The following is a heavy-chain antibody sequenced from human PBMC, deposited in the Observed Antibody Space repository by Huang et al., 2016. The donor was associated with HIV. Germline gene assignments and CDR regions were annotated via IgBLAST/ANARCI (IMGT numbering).Heavy chain of an antibody. CDR3: VIMDDYFDY. J-gene: IGHJ4*02. CDR2: IGGNSGDI. D-gene: IGHD2-8*01. CDR1: GFAFFQYA. Sequence: EVQLVESGGGLVQPGWSLRLSCAASGFAFFQYAVHWVRQAPGKGLGWVSGIGGNSGDIAYAAVVRGRFVISRDNAKKSLYLKMNGLRFEDTALYFCVIMDDYFDYWGQGVLVGVSS. V-gene: IGHV3-9*01.